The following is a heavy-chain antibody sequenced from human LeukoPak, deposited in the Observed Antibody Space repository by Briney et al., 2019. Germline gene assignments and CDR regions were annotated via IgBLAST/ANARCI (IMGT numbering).Heavy chain of an antibody. D-gene: IGHD2-2*01. CDR2: INPNSGGT. CDR1: GYTFTSYY. J-gene: IGHJ6*02. V-gene: IGHV1-2*02. Sequence: ASVKVSCKASGYTFTSYYMHWVRQAPGQGLEWMGWINPNSGGTNYAQKFQGRVTMTRDTSISTAYMELSRLRSDDTAVYYCARPQDIVVVGYGMDVWGQGTTVTVSS. CDR3: ARPQDIVVVGYGMDV.